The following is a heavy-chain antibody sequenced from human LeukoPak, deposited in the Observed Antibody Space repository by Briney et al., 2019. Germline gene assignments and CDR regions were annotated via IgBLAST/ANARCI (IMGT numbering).Heavy chain of an antibody. V-gene: IGHV4-39*07. CDR1: GGSLRSDRHN. CDR3: ARDLGGYPFFMGV. J-gene: IGHJ6*03. Sequence: PAETLSLTCSVSGGSLRSDRHNWAWVRQSADKGLEHIGSVDQTGSPYYNPPLKSRVTTSVDTSNKQFSLNLTSVTAADTAVYYCARDLGGYPFFMGVWGKGITVTVSS. CDR2: VDQTGSP. D-gene: IGHD2-15*01.